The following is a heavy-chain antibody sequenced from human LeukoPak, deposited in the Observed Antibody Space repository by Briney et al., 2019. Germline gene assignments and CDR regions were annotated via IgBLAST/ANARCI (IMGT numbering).Heavy chain of an antibody. Sequence: GGSLRLSCAASGFSFSSSWMTWVRQAPGKGLEWVANIKEDGSVKNYVDSVKGRFTISRDNAKNSLYLQMNSLRVEDTAMYYCARDRGFTSFDYWGQGTLVTASS. CDR2: IKEDGSVK. J-gene: IGHJ4*02. CDR3: ARDRGFTSFDY. CDR1: GFSFSSSW. V-gene: IGHV3-7*01. D-gene: IGHD5-12*01.